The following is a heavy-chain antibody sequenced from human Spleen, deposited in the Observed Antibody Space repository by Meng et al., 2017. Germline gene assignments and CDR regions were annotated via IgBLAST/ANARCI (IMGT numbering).Heavy chain of an antibody. CDR3: ARERRYCSGGSCSTREYDY. J-gene: IGHJ4*02. D-gene: IGHD2-15*01. Sequence: ASVKVSCKASGYTFINHDINWVRQAPGQGLEWMAWMNSNSGNTGYAPKFQGRVTITRDTSISTAYMELSSLTSEDTAIYYCARERRYCSGGSCSTREYDYWGQGTLVTVSS. V-gene: IGHV1-8*01. CDR1: GYTFINHD. CDR2: MNSNSGNT.